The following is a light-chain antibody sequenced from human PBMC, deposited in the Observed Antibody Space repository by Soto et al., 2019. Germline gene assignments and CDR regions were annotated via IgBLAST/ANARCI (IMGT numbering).Light chain of an antibody. Sequence: DIQMTQSPSSLSASVGDRVTITCRASQSISSYLNWYQQKPGKAPKLLIYAASSLQSGVPSRFSGSGSGTDFTLTISTLQPEDFAIYYCQQSYSTLLFTFGPGTKVYIK. V-gene: IGKV1-39*01. J-gene: IGKJ3*01. CDR3: QQSYSTLLFT. CDR2: AAS. CDR1: QSISSY.